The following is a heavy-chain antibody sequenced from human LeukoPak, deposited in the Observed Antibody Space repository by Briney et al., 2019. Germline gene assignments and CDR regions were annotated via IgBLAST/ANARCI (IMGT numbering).Heavy chain of an antibody. V-gene: IGHV5-51*01. CDR1: GYSFTTYW. CDR3: ARLHTYYYYGMDV. CDR2: IYPGDSDT. Sequence: GESLKISYKGSGYSFTTYWIGWVRQMPGKGLEWMAIIYPGDSDTRYSPSFQGQVTISADKSISTAYLQWSSLKASDTAIYYCARLHTYYYYGMDVWGQGTTVTVSS. J-gene: IGHJ6*02.